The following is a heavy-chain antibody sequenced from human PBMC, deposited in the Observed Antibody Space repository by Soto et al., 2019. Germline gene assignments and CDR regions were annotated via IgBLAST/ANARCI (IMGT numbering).Heavy chain of an antibody. D-gene: IGHD3-3*01. CDR2: VSGSGVTT. V-gene: IGHV3-23*01. CDR1: GFTFDTFA. J-gene: IGHJ4*02. CDR3: VRNSGYDFWSGFLY. Sequence: SLRLSCAASGFTFDTFAMTWVGHAPGKGLEWVSSVSGSGVTTKYSDPVKGRFTISRDNSKNTLYLQLNTLTAEDTAVYYCVRNSGYDFWSGFLYWGQGALVTVSS.